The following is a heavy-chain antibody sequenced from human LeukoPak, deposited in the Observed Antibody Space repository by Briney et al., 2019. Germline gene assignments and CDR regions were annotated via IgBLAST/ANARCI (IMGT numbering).Heavy chain of an antibody. J-gene: IGHJ3*02. CDR2: IYYSGST. CDR3: ARHENVLVYCSGGSCSDDAFDI. D-gene: IGHD2-15*01. CDR1: SGSISTYY. V-gene: IGHV4-59*08. Sequence: SETLSLTCTVSSGSISTYYWSRIRQPPGKGLEWIGYIYYSGSTNYNPSLKSRVTISVDTSKNQFSLKLSSVTAADTAVYYCARHENVLVYCSGGSCSDDAFDIWGQGTMVTVSS.